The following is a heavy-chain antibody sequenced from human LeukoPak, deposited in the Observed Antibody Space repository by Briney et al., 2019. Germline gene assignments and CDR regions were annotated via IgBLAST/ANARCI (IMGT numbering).Heavy chain of an antibody. J-gene: IGHJ5*02. CDR1: GGTFSSYA. Sequence: SVEVSCKASGGTFSSYAISWVRQAPGQGLEWRGGIIPIFGTANYAQKFQGRVTITTDESTSTAYMELSSLRSEDTAVYYCARVLGQQLVRGWFDPWGQGTLVTVSS. V-gene: IGHV1-69*05. D-gene: IGHD6-13*01. CDR2: IIPIFGTA. CDR3: ARVLGQQLVRGWFDP.